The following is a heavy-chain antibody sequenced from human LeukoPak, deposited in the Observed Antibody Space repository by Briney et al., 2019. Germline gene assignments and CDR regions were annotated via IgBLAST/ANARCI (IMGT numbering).Heavy chain of an antibody. CDR3: ASNIVLMVYAFDY. CDR1: GYSISSGYY. Sequence: SETLSLTCTVSGYSISSGYYWGWIRQPPGKGLEWIGSIYHSGSTYYNPSLKSRVTISVDTSKNQFSLKLSSVTAADTAVYYCASNIVLMVYAFDYWGQGTLVTVSS. CDR2: IYHSGST. J-gene: IGHJ4*02. D-gene: IGHD2-8*01. V-gene: IGHV4-38-2*02.